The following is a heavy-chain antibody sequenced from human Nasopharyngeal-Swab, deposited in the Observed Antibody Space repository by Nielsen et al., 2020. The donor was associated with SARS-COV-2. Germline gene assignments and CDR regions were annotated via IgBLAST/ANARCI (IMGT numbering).Heavy chain of an antibody. J-gene: IGHJ4*02. CDR2: LYYTGST. Sequence: GSLRLSYTVSGGSISSSSYYWGWIRQPPGKGLEWIGSLYYTGSTYYNPSLKSRVTISVDTSKNQFSLKLSSVTATDTAVYYCARHGGFGKNFDYWGQGTLVTVSS. D-gene: IGHD3-10*01. CDR3: ARHGGFGKNFDY. V-gene: IGHV4-39*01. CDR1: GGSISSSSYY.